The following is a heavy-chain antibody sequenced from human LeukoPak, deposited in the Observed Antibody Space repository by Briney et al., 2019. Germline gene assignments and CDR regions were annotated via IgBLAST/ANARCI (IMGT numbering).Heavy chain of an antibody. Sequence: PGGSLRLSCAASAFTFSNYAMHWVRQAPGKGLEWVAVIWSDGSNKNYADSVKGRFTISRDNSKNTLYLQMNSLRAEDTAVYYCXXXXXXLVDITYDAFDIWGQGTRVTVSS. CDR1: AFTFSNYA. CDR3: XXXXXXLVDITYDAFDI. J-gene: IGHJ3*02. V-gene: IGHV3-33*01. CDR2: IWSDGSNK. D-gene: IGHD3-22*01.